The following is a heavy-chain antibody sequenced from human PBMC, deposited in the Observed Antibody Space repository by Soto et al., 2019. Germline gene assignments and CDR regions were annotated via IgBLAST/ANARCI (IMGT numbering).Heavy chain of an antibody. V-gene: IGHV3-23*01. CDR1: GFTFSSYA. Sequence: EVQLLESGGDLVQFGGSLRLSCAASGFTFSSYAMSWVRQAPGKGLEWVSAISGSGGSTYYADSVKGRFTISRDNSKNTLYVQMNSLRAEDTAVYYCAKDQGNWNSFRYWGQGTLVTVSS. J-gene: IGHJ4*02. D-gene: IGHD1-7*01. CDR3: AKDQGNWNSFRY. CDR2: ISGSGGST.